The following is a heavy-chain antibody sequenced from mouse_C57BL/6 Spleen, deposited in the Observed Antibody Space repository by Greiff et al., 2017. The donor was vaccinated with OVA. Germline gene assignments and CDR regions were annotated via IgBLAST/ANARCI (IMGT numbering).Heavy chain of an antibody. V-gene: IGHV1-64*01. CDR3: ARYDYDHDFDY. CDR2: IHPSSGST. Sequence: VQLQQPGAELVKPGASVKLFCKASGYTFTSYWMHWVKQRPGQGLEWIGMIHPSSGSTNYNEKFKSKATLTVDKSSSTAYMQLSSLTSDDSAVYYCARYDYDHDFDYWGQGTTLTVSS. J-gene: IGHJ2*01. CDR1: GYTFTSYW. D-gene: IGHD2-4*01.